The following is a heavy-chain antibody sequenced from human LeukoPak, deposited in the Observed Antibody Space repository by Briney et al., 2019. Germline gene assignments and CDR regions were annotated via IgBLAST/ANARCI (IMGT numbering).Heavy chain of an antibody. V-gene: IGHV3-30-3*01. D-gene: IGHD7-27*01. CDR1: GFTFSSYA. J-gene: IGHJ4*02. CDR3: AKDGGLWVSAHWGDS. CDR2: TSYDGSSE. Sequence: GRSLRLSCAASGFTFSSYAMHWVRQAPGKGLEWVAVTSYDGSSEYYADSVKGRFTVSRDDSKNTLYLQMNSLRAEDTAVYYCAKDGGLWVSAHWGDSWGRGTLVTVSS.